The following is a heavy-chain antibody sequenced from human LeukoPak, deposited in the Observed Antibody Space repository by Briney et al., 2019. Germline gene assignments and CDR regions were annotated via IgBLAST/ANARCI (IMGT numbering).Heavy chain of an antibody. CDR1: GFTFSKYT. J-gene: IGHJ4*02. CDR3: ATWNVADRIGY. V-gene: IGHV3-30*01. Sequence: PGRSLRLSCTASGFTFSKYTMNWVRQAPGEGPQWLADITDDGTNRHYADSVKGRFFISRDNSKNTLYLQLNSLRADDTALYYCATWNVADRIGYWGQGALVTVSS. CDR2: ITDDGTNR. D-gene: IGHD1-1*01.